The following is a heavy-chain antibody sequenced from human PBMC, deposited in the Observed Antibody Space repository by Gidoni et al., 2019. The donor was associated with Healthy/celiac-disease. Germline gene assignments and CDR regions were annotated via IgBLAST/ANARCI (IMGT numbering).Heavy chain of an antibody. D-gene: IGHD2-15*01. CDR1: GFTFSDYY. CDR3: ARGTEGYCSGGSCSIPDD. V-gene: IGHV3-11*05. Sequence: QVQLVESGGGLVKPGWSLRLSCTASGFTFSDYYMSWIRQAPGKGLEWVSYISSSSSYTNDADEVKGRCTICRDNAKNSLYLQMNSLRAEDTAVYYCARGTEGYCSGGSCSIPDDWGQGTLVTVSS. J-gene: IGHJ4*02. CDR2: ISSSSSYT.